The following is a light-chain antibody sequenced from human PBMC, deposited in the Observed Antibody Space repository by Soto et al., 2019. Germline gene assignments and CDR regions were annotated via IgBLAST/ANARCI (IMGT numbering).Light chain of an antibody. CDR1: QSVSSQ. CDR2: DTS. V-gene: IGKV3-11*01. J-gene: IGKJ1*01. CDR3: LANSNWPWM. Sequence: DIVLTQSPGTLSLSPGERATLSCRASQSVSSQLGWYQQKPGQAPRLLIYDTSNRATGIPARFSCSRSETDFTLNISSLKHEYFAVYCWLANSNWPWMFGQGTKVEIK.